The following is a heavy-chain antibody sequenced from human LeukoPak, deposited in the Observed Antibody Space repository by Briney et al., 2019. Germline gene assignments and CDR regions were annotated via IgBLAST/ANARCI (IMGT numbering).Heavy chain of an antibody. Sequence: SQTLPLTCAISGDSVSSNSAAWNWIRQSPSRGLEWLGRTYYRSKWYNDYAVSVKSRITINPDTSKNQFPLQLNSVTPEDTAVYYCARLRGLHSLVEDDAFDIWGQGTMVTVSS. CDR1: GDSVSSNSAA. CDR2: TYYRSKWYN. D-gene: IGHD4-11*01. V-gene: IGHV6-1*01. J-gene: IGHJ3*02. CDR3: ARLRGLHSLVEDDAFDI.